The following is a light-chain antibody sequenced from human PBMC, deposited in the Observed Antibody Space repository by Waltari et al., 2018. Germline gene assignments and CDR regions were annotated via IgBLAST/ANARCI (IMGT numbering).Light chain of an antibody. CDR3: SSYTSSSTLV. CDR1: SSDVGSYNS. CDR2: DVS. Sequence: QSALPQPASVSGPPGQSITIPCTGTSSDVGSYNSVYCYQQHPGKAPKLMIYDVSNGPSGVSHRLSGSKSCNTASLTISGLQAEDEADYYCSSYTSSSTLVFGTGTKVTVL. J-gene: IGLJ1*01. V-gene: IGLV2-14*03.